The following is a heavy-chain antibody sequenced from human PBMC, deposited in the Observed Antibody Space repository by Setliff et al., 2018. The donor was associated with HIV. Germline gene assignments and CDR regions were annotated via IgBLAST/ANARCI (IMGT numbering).Heavy chain of an antibody. CDR2: ISGSGGST. J-gene: IGHJ4*02. Sequence: GGSLRLSCAASGFRINNYDMNWVRQAPGKGLEWVSTISGSGGSTYYADSVKGRFTISRDNSKNTLYLQMNSLRAEDTAVYYCARSSGMFDYWGQGTLVTVSS. D-gene: IGHD1-1*01. CDR3: ARSSGMFDY. V-gene: IGHV3-23*01. CDR1: GFRINNYD.